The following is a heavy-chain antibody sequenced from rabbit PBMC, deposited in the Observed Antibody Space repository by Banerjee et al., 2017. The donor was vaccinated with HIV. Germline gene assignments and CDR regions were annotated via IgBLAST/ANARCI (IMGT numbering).Heavy chain of an antibody. V-gene: IGHV1S45*01. J-gene: IGHJ6*01. CDR2: INTSSGNT. CDR3: ARDRDGDAGYGSLAL. Sequence: QEQLEESGGDLVKPEGSLTLTCTASGFSFSNKYVMCWVRQAPGKGLEWIACINTSSGNTVYATWAKGRFTISKTSWTTVTLQMTSLTVADTATYFCARDRDGDAGYGSLALWGQGTLVTVS. D-gene: IGHD7-1*01. CDR1: GFSFSNKYV.